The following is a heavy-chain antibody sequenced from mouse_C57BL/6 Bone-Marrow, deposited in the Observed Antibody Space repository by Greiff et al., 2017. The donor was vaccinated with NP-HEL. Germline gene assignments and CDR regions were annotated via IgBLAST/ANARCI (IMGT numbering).Heavy chain of an antibody. CDR2: IYPRSGNT. Sequence: VQLQESGAELARPGASVKLSCKASGYTFTSYGISWVKQRTGQGLEWIGEIYPRSGNTYYNEKFKGKATLTADKSSSTAYMERRSLTSEDSAVYFCARSLGRSFDVWGTGTTVTVSS. CDR3: ARSLGRSFDV. J-gene: IGHJ1*03. V-gene: IGHV1-81*01. CDR1: GYTFTSYG. D-gene: IGHD4-1*01.